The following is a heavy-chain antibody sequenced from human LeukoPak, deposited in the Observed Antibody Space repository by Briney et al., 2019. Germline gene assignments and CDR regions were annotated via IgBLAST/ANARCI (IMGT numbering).Heavy chain of an antibody. V-gene: IGHV3-23*01. Sequence: GGSLRLSCAASGFTFSNFAIHWVRQAPGKGLEWVSIVSGDGVNTYYADSVKGRFTISRDNSKNTVYLQMNSLRAEDTAVYYCAKDPLPVRGGTDPWGQGTLVTVSS. CDR2: VSGDGVNT. J-gene: IGHJ5*02. CDR1: GFTFSNFA. D-gene: IGHD3-10*01. CDR3: AKDPLPVRGGTDP.